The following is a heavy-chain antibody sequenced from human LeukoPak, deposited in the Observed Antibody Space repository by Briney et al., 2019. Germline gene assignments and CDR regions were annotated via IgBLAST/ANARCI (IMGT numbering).Heavy chain of an antibody. D-gene: IGHD1-7*01. CDR1: GYSFTSSW. J-gene: IGHJ5*02. Sequence: GESLKISCKGSGYSFTSSWIGWVRQTPGKGLEWMGIIYPGDSDTKYSPSFQGQVTISADKSISTAYLQWSSLKASDTAMYYCARSYNWNYRRFDPWGQGTLVTVSS. V-gene: IGHV5-51*01. CDR3: ARSYNWNYRRFDP. CDR2: IYPGDSDT.